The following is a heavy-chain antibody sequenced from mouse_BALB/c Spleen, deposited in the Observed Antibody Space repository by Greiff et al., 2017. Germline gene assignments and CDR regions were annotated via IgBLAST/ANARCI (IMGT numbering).Heavy chain of an antibody. CDR2: ISYSGST. Sequence: VQLQQSGPGLVKPSQSLSLTCTVTGYSITSDYAWNWIRQFPGNKLEWMGYISYSGSTSYNPSLKSRISITRDTSKNQFFLQLNSVTTEDTATYYCARSGHYDRAMDYWGQGTSVTVSS. V-gene: IGHV3-2*02. CDR3: ARSGHYDRAMDY. CDR1: GYSITSDYA. D-gene: IGHD2-4*01. J-gene: IGHJ4*01.